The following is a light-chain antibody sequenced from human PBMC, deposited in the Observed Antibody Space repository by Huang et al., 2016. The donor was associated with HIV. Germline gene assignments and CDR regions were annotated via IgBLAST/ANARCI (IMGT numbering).Light chain of an antibody. CDR3: QQSYSTPPA. Sequence: DIQMTQSPSSLSASVGDRVTITCRASQSISSYLNWYQQKPGKAPKLLIYAASSLQRGVPSRFSGSGSGTDFTLTISSLQPEDFATYYCQQSYSTPPAFGQGTEVEIK. J-gene: IGKJ1*01. V-gene: IGKV1-39*01. CDR2: AAS. CDR1: QSISSY.